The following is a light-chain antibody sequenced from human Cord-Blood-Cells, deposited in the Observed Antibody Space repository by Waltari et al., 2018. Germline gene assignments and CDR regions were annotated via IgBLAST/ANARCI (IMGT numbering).Light chain of an antibody. Sequence: QSALTQPASVSGSPGQSITISCTGTSSDVGSYNLVSWYQQHPGKAPKLMIYEGSKRPSGVSNRFSGSQSGNTASLTISGLQAEDEADYYGCSYAGSSTWVFGGGTKLTVL. CDR2: EGS. V-gene: IGLV2-23*01. CDR1: SSDVGSYNL. CDR3: CSYAGSSTWV. J-gene: IGLJ3*02.